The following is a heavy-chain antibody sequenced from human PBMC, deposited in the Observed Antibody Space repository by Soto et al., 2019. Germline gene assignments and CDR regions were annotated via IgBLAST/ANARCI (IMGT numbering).Heavy chain of an antibody. CDR2: ISAYNGNT. CDR1: GYTFTSYG. Sequence: QVQLVQSGAEVKKPGASVKVSCKASGYTFTSYGISWVRQAPGQGLEWMGWISAYNGNTNYAQQLQGRVTMTTDTPTSRAYMELRRLRADDTAVYYCARTVGATYAFDIWGQGTTVTVSS. V-gene: IGHV1-18*01. CDR3: ARTVGATYAFDI. D-gene: IGHD1-26*01. J-gene: IGHJ3*02.